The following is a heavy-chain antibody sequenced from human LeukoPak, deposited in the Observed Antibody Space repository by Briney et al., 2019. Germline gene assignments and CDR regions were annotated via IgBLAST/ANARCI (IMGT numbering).Heavy chain of an antibody. D-gene: IGHD3-22*01. V-gene: IGHV4-39*01. Sequence: PSETLSLTCTVSGGSISSYYWGWIRQPPGKGLEWIGSIYYSGSTYYNPSLKSRVTISVDTSKNQFSLKLSSVTAADTAVYYCAGTDSSGYYSRFGYWGQGTLVTVSS. CDR1: GGSISSYY. CDR3: AGTDSSGYYSRFGY. CDR2: IYYSGST. J-gene: IGHJ4*02.